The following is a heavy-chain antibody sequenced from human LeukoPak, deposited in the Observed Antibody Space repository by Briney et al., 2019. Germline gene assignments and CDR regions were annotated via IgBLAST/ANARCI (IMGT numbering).Heavy chain of an antibody. CDR1: GFTFSSYG. D-gene: IGHD3-10*01. J-gene: IGHJ4*02. V-gene: IGHV3-30*18. Sequence: PGGSLRLSCAASGFTFSSYGMHWVRQAPGKGLEWVAVISYDGSNKYYADSVKGRFTISRYNSKNTLYLQMNSLRAEDTAVYYCANSGWFGESMGYWGQGTLVTVSS. CDR3: ANSGWFGESMGY. CDR2: ISYDGSNK.